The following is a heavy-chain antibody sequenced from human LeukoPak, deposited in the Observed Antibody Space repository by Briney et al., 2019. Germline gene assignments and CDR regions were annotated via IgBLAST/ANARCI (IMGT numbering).Heavy chain of an antibody. J-gene: IGHJ4*02. Sequence: SETLSLTCTVSGGSISSYYWSWIRQPPGKRLEWIGHVYYSGSTNYNPSLKSRVTISVDTSKNQFSLTLSPVTAADTAVYYCASRSSIWSGYQDTLYYFDSWGQGTLVTVSS. V-gene: IGHV4-59*13. CDR2: VYYSGST. D-gene: IGHD3-3*01. CDR3: ASRSSIWSGYQDTLYYFDS. CDR1: GGSISSYY.